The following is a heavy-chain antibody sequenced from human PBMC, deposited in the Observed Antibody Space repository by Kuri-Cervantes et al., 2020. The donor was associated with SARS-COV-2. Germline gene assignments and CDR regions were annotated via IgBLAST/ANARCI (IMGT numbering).Heavy chain of an antibody. CDR2: ISAYNGHT. Sequence: ASVKVSCKASGYTFTSYGISWVRQAPGQGLEWMGWISAYNGHTNYAQKLQGRVTMTTDTSTSTAYMELRSLRSDDTAVYYCARLLKSRTTVTTSVYWYYYYMDVWGKGTTVTVSS. D-gene: IGHD4-17*01. V-gene: IGHV1-18*01. J-gene: IGHJ6*03. CDR1: GYTFTSYG. CDR3: ARLLKSRTTVTTSVYWYYYYMDV.